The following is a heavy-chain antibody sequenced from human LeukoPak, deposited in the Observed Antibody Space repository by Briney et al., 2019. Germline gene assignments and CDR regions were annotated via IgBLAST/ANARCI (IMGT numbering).Heavy chain of an antibody. Sequence: KSSETLSLTCTVSGGSISTYYWNWIRQPPGKGLEWIGYVYYSGRTNYNPSLKSRVTISIDTSKNQFSLKLSSVTAADTAVYYCARTFWNDDPDYHYMDVWDKGTTVTVSS. J-gene: IGHJ6*03. CDR3: ARTFWNDDPDYHYMDV. CDR2: VYYSGRT. CDR1: GGSISTYY. D-gene: IGHD1-1*01. V-gene: IGHV4-59*01.